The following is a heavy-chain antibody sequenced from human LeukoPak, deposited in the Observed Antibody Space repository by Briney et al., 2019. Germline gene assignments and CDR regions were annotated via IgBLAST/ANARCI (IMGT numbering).Heavy chain of an antibody. CDR2: SYYRSKWYN. CDR1: RDSVLSNSAA. V-gene: IGHV6-1*01. Sequence: SQTLSLTCAISRDSVLSNSAAWNWIRQSPSRGLEWLISSYYRSKWYNDYAVSVKSRITINPDTSKNQFSLQLNSVTPEDTAVYYCARAANLGWGIVVVTAIYDYWGQGTLVTVSS. J-gene: IGHJ4*02. D-gene: IGHD2-21*02. CDR3: ARAANLGWGIVVVTAIYDY.